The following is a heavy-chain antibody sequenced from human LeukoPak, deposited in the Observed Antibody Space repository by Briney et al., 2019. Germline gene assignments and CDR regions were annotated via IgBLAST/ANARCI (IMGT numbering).Heavy chain of an antibody. CDR2: ISSSTGYT. J-gene: IGHJ6*02. CDR3: ARVGQEYYYGMDV. CDR1: GFTFSDYY. Sequence: PGGSLRLSYAASGFTFSDYYMSWIRQAPGKGLEWISYISSSTGYTNYADSVRGRFTISRDNAKNSLYLQMNGLRADDTAVYYCARVGQEYYYGMDVWGQGTTVTVSS. V-gene: IGHV3-11*06.